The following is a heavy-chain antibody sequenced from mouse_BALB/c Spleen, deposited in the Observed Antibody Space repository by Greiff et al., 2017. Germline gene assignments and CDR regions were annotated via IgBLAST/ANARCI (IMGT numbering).Heavy chain of an antibody. J-gene: IGHJ2*01. V-gene: IGHV1S81*02. CDR2: INPSNGRT. Sequence: QVQLQQSGAELVKPGASVKLSCKASGYTFTSYWMHWVKQRPGQGLEWIGEINPSNGRTNYNEKFKSKATLTVDKSSSTAYMQLSSLTSEDSAVYYCARGVRREDYFDYWGQGTTLTVSS. CDR1: GYTFTSYW. CDR3: ARGVRREDYFDY. D-gene: IGHD2-14*01.